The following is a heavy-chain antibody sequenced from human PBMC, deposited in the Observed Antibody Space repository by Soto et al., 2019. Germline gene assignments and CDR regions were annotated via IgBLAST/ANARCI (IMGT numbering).Heavy chain of an antibody. CDR3: AKAAGSGWGGYYFYGMDV. CDR2: ISWNRGSI. J-gene: IGHJ6*02. D-gene: IGHD6-19*01. V-gene: IGHV3-9*01. Sequence: GGSLRLSCAASGFTFDDYAMHWVRQAPGKGLEWVSGISWNRGSIGYADSVKGRFTISRDNAKNSLYLQMNSLRAEDTALYYFAKAAGSGWGGYYFYGMDVWGQGTTVTVSS. CDR1: GFTFDDYA.